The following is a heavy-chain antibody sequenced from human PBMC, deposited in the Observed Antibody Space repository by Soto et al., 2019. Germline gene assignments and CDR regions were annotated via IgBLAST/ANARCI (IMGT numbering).Heavy chain of an antibody. J-gene: IGHJ4*02. CDR1: GFTFTSSA. CDR3: AAWDHCSGGSCRDY. CDR2: IVVGSGNT. V-gene: IGHV1-58*02. Sequence: SVKVSCKASGFTFTSSAMQWVRQARGQRLEWIGWIVVGSGNTNYAQKFQERVTITRDMSTSTAYMELSSLRSEDTAVYYCAAWDHCSGGSCRDYWGQGTLVTVSS. D-gene: IGHD2-15*01.